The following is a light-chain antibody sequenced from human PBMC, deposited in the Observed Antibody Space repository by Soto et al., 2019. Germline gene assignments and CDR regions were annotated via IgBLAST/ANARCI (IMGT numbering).Light chain of an antibody. CDR2: EVT. V-gene: IGLV2-8*01. CDR3: TSYVGNDIWV. Sequence: QSALTQPPSASGSPGQSVTISCTGTSSDVGAYKYVSWYQQYPGKAPKLMIYEVTNRPSWVPDRFTGSKSGNTASLTVSGIQSEDEADYYCTSYVGNDIWVFGGGTKLTVL. J-gene: IGLJ3*02. CDR1: SSDVGAYKY.